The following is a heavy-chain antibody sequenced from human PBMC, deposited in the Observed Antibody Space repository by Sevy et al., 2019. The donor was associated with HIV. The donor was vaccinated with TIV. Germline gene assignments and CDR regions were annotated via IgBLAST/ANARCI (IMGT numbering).Heavy chain of an antibody. V-gene: IGHV3-7*03. CDR3: AGERARHWYLDL. J-gene: IGHJ2*01. Sequence: GGSLRLSCAASGFTFRNYWMSWVRQAPGKGLEWVANIKQEGNEKYYVDSVKGRFTISRDNAKNSLYLQMNSLRVEDTAVYYCAGERARHWYLDLWGRGTLVTVSS. CDR1: GFTFRNYW. CDR2: IKQEGNEK.